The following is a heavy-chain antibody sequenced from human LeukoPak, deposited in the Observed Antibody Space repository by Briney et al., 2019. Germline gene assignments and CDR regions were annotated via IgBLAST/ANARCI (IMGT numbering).Heavy chain of an antibody. J-gene: IGHJ4*02. CDR2: IYPGDSNT. CDR3: ARRPAASRSWDS. Sequence: GESLEISCKGSEYRFTSYWIGWVRQVPGKGLEWMGIIYPGDSNTRYSPSFQGQVTISADKSISTAYLQWSSLKASATAMYYCARRPAASRSWDSWGQGTLVTVSS. CDR1: EYRFTSYW. D-gene: IGHD6-13*01. V-gene: IGHV5-51*01.